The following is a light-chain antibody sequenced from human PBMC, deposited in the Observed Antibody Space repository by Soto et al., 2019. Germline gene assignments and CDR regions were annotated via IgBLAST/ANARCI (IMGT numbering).Light chain of an antibody. Sequence: AIRMIQSPSSFSASTGDRVTITCRASQGISSYLAWYQQKPGKAPKLLIYAASTLQSGVPSRFSGSGSGTDFPLTISCLQSEDFATYYCQQYYSYPRTFGQGTKVEIK. CDR1: QGISSY. CDR3: QQYYSYPRT. V-gene: IGKV1-8*01. J-gene: IGKJ1*01. CDR2: AAS.